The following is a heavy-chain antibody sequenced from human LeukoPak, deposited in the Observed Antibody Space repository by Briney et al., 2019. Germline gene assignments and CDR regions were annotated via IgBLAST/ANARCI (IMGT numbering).Heavy chain of an antibody. Sequence: GGSLRLSCAASGFTFSSYGMHWARQAPGKGLEWVALIWYDGSNENYADSVKGRFTISRDNSKNTLYLQMNSLRAEDTALYYCARMGGYSGYDFGYWGQGTQVTVSS. V-gene: IGHV3-33*01. CDR2: IWYDGSNE. J-gene: IGHJ4*02. CDR3: ARMGGYSGYDFGY. D-gene: IGHD5-12*01. CDR1: GFTFSSYG.